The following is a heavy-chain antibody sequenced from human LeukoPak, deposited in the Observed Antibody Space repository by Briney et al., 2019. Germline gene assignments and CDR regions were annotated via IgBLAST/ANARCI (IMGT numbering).Heavy chain of an antibody. CDR2: IYTSGST. D-gene: IGHD6-6*01. J-gene: IGHJ4*02. CDR1: GGSISTYY. CDR3: AREGAVRNFDY. V-gene: IGHV4-4*07. Sequence: SETLSLTCTVSGGSISTYYWNWIRQPAGKGLEWIGRIYTSGSTNFNPSLKSRVSISLDTSQNQFSLKVSTVTAADTAVYYCAREGAVRNFDYWGQGILVAVSS.